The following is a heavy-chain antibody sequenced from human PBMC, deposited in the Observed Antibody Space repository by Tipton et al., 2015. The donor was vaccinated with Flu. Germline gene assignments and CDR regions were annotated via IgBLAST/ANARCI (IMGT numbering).Heavy chain of an antibody. CDR2: IYIEGST. J-gene: IGHJ6*02. V-gene: IGHV3-53*01. CDR3: AREGGYDFWSGYYPYAMDV. Sequence: SLRLSCAASGFTVSSNYMNWVRQAPGKGLEWVSVIYIEGSTYYADSVKGRFTISRDISKNTLNLQMNSLRVEDTAVYYCAREGGYDFWSGYYPYAMDVWGQGTTVTVSS. CDR1: GFTVSSNY. D-gene: IGHD3-3*01.